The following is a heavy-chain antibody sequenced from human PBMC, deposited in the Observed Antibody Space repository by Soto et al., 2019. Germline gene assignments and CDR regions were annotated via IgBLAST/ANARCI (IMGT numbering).Heavy chain of an antibody. CDR1: GYTFTGYY. J-gene: IGHJ3*02. CDR3: ARDMRAYCGGDCPTGSAFDI. V-gene: IGHV1-2*04. CDR2: INPNSGGT. D-gene: IGHD2-21*02. Sequence: GASVKVSCKASGYTFTGYYMHWVRQAPGQGLEWMGWINPNSGGTNYAQKFQGWVTMTRDTSISTAYMELSRLRSDDTAVYYCARDMRAYCGGDCPTGSAFDIWGQGTMVTVSS.